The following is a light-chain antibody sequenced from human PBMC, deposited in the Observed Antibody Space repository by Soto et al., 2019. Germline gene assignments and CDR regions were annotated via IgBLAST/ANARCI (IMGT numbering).Light chain of an antibody. V-gene: IGKV1-39*01. Sequence: IQMTQSPSSLSASVGDRVTITCRASQSISSYLNWYQQKPGNAPKLLIYAASSLQSGVPSRFRGSGSGTDFTLTITSLQPEDVATYFCQQSYNTPPEWTFGQGTKVDIK. CDR2: AAS. CDR1: QSISSY. CDR3: QQSYNTPPEWT. J-gene: IGKJ1*01.